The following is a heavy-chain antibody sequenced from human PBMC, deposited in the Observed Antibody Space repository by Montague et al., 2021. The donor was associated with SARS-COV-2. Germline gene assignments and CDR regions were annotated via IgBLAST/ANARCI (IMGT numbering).Heavy chain of an antibody. CDR2: INHSGST. CDR1: GGSFSGYY. CDR3: ARGRTDLGAYYDFWSGYYWSGQNWFDP. V-gene: IGHV4-34*01. J-gene: IGHJ5*02. Sequence: SETLSLTCAVYGGSFSGYYWGWIRQPPGKGLEWIGEINHSGSTNYNPSLKCRVTISVDTSKNQFSLKLSSVTAADTAVYYCARGRTDLGAYYDFWSGYYWSGQNWFDPWGQGTLVTVSS. D-gene: IGHD3-3*01.